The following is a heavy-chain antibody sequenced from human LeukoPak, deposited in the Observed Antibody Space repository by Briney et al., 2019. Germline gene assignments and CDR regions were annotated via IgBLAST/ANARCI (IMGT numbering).Heavy chain of an antibody. D-gene: IGHD5-18*01. CDR1: GFTFSSYA. CDR2: ISSNGGST. V-gene: IGHV3-64*01. J-gene: IGHJ6*03. CDR3: ARAGGYRYGYGYYYYMDV. Sequence: PGGSLRLSCAASGFTFSSYAMHWVRQAPGKGLEYVSAISSNGGSTYYANSVKGRFTISRDNSKNTLYLQMGSLRAEDMAVYYCARAGGYRYGYGYYYYMDVWGKGTTVTISS.